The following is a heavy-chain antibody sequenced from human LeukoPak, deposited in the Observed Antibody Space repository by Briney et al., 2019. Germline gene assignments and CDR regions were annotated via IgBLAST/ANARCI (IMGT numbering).Heavy chain of an antibody. D-gene: IGHD4-23*01. Sequence: SETLSLTCAVYGGSFSGYYWSWIRQPPGKGLEWIGEINHSGSTNYNPSLKSRVTISVDTSKNQFSLNLRSVTAADTAIYYCARQRSNSSRWFDYWGQGTLVTVSS. CDR1: GGSFSGYY. J-gene: IGHJ4*02. CDR3: ARQRSNSSRWFDY. CDR2: INHSGST. V-gene: IGHV4-34*01.